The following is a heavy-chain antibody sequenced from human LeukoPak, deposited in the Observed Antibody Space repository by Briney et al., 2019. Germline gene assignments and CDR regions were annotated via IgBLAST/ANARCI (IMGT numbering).Heavy chain of an antibody. V-gene: IGHV4-59*01. CDR3: ARETLWFDP. CDR1: GGSISSYY. Sequence: SETLSLTCTVSGGSISSYYWSWIRQPPGKGLERIGYIYYSGSTNYNPSLKSRVTISVDTSKNQFSLKLSSVTAADTAVYYCARETLWFDPWGQGTLVTVSS. J-gene: IGHJ5*02. CDR2: IYYSGST.